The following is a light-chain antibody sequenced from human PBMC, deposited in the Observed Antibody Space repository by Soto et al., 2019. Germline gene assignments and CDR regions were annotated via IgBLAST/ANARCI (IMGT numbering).Light chain of an antibody. CDR2: GAS. CDR3: QHYGETPIT. J-gene: IGKJ5*01. CDR1: HSVSRR. V-gene: IGKV3-20*01. Sequence: IVLTQSPGTLSLSPGGRATLSFRASHSVSRRLAWYQHRPGQSPRRLISGASMRASGVPVRFSGSGSGTDFTLTISRLEPEDFAVYYCQHYGETPITFGLGTRLEV.